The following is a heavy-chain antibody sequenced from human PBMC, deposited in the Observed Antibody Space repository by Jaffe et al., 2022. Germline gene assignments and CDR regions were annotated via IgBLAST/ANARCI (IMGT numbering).Heavy chain of an antibody. J-gene: IGHJ4*02. D-gene: IGHD6-19*01. V-gene: IGHV3-48*03. CDR3: VRDGWYSRYFDY. CDR2: ISSSGSTI. Sequence: EVQLVESGGGLVQPGGSLRLSCTASGFTFSSYEMNWVRQAPRKGLEWLSYISSSGSTIYHANSVKGRFTVSRDNAKNSLYLQMNSLRAEDTALYYCVRDGWYSRYFDYWGQGILVTVSS. CDR1: GFTFSSYE.